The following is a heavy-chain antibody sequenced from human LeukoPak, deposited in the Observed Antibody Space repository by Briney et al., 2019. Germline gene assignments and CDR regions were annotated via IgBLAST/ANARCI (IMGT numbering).Heavy chain of an antibody. CDR1: GFTFSSYS. Sequence: KAGGSLRLSCAASGFTFSSYSMNWVRQAPGKGLEWVSSISSSSYIYYADSVKGRFTISRDNAKNSLYLQMNSLRAEDTAVYYCARDVNVVGGFDPWGQGTLVTVSS. V-gene: IGHV3-21*01. CDR2: ISSSSYI. D-gene: IGHD3-10*01. J-gene: IGHJ5*02. CDR3: ARDVNVVGGFDP.